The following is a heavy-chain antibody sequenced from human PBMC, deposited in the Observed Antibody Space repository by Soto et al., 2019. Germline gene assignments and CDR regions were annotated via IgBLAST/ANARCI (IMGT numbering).Heavy chain of an antibody. V-gene: IGHV3-48*02. CDR1: GFSFSSYS. D-gene: IGHD3-10*01. CDR3: TRDAIGDAINWFDP. J-gene: IGHJ5*02. Sequence: GGSLRLSCAASGFSFSSYSMNWVRQAPGKGLEWVSYISKSGTTIFYADSVQGRFTISRDNAEKSLFLQMDSLRDDDTAVYYCTRDAIGDAINWFDPWGQGTLVTVSS. CDR2: ISKSGTTI.